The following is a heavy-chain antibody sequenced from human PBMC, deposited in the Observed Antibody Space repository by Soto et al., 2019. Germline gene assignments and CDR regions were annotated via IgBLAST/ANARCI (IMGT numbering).Heavy chain of an antibody. V-gene: IGHV3-11*01. CDR2: ISSSGSTI. D-gene: IGHD5-12*01. CDR1: GGSISSSNW. J-gene: IGHJ4*02. Sequence: LSLTCAVSGGSISSSNWWSWIRQAPGKGLEWVSYISSSGSTIYYADSVKGRFTISRDNAKNSLYLQMNSLRAEDTAVYYCAREGRGMATNWGQGTLVTVSS. CDR3: AREGRGMATN.